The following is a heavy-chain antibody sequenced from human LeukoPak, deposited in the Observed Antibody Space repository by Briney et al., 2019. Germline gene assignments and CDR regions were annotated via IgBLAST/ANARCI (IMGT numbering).Heavy chain of an antibody. CDR3: ARLDGAAEYFFDY. CDR2: IYPRDSDT. V-gene: IGHV5-51*01. J-gene: IGHJ4*02. Sequence: GESLKISCQGSGYPFSGYWIGWVRQMPGKGLEWMGIIYPRDSDTRYSPSFQGQVTISVDKSTSTAYLQWSSLKASDTAIYYCARLDGAAEYFFDYWGQGTLVTVSS. CDR1: GYPFSGYW. D-gene: IGHD5-24*01.